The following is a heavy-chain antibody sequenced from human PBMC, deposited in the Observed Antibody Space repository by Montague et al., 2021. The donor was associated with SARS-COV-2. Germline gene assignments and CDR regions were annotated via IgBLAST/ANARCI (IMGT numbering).Heavy chain of an antibody. CDR2: VNPADSRT. J-gene: IGHJ4*02. Sequence: QSGAEVKKSGESLRISCRGSGYDFTSYWISWVRQMPGKGLEWMGRVNPADSRTNYSPSFQGQVTISVDKSATTAYLQWSSLKASDTAIYYCARSQYCGSDCYSARWGQGSLVTASS. V-gene: IGHV5-10-1*01. CDR3: ARSQYCGSDCYSAR. CDR1: GYDFTSYW. D-gene: IGHD2-21*02.